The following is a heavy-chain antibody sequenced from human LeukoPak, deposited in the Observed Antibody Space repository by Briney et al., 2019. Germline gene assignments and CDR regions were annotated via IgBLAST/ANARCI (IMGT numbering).Heavy chain of an antibody. CDR1: GASITSSNYY. Sequence: ASETLSLTCTVSGASITSSNYYWLWLRQPPGKGLEWIGSIYYTGITYYNLSLKSRVTISVDTSKYQCSLRLSSVTAADTAVYYCARNKLYDSSGYPDDYWGQGTLVTVSS. V-gene: IGHV4-39*07. J-gene: IGHJ4*02. D-gene: IGHD3-22*01. CDR2: IYYTGIT. CDR3: ARNKLYDSSGYPDDY.